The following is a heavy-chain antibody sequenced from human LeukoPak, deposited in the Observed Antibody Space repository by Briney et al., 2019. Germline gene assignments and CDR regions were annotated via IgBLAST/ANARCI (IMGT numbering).Heavy chain of an antibody. CDR3: ARRQCTSSSCYLDY. CDR1: GFTFNIFA. J-gene: IGHJ4*02. V-gene: IGHV3-64*01. CDR2: VSAAGGST. Sequence: PGGSLRLSCAASGFTFNIFAINWVRQAPGKGLEYVSAVSAAGGSTYYANSVKGRFTISRDNSKDMLYLQMGSLRGDDMAVYYCARRQCTSSSCYLDYWGQGTLVTVSS. D-gene: IGHD2-2*01.